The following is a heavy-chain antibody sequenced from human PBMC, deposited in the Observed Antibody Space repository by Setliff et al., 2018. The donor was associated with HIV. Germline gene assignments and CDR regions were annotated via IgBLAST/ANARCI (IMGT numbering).Heavy chain of an antibody. CDR2: LNTDGSST. V-gene: IGHV3-74*03. CDR3: ARGYYGSDLQNAMDV. D-gene: IGHD3-10*01. J-gene: IGHJ6*02. Sequence: GGSLRLSCAASGFTFSSCWMHWVRQAPGKGLVWASRLNTDGSSTKYADSVKGRFTISRDNAKNTLYLQMDSLRGEDTAVYYCARGYYGSDLQNAMDVWGQGTTVTVSS. CDR1: GFTFSSCW.